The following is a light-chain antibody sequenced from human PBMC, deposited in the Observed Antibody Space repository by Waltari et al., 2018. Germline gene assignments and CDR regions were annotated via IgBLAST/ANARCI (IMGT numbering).Light chain of an antibody. V-gene: IGLV1-44*01. CDR3: AAWDDSLNGWV. J-gene: IGLJ3*02. Sequence: QSVLTQPPSASGTPGQRGSIPCSGRSSNLGKNTINWYQQVPGRAPKPLIYSNDQRPSGVPDRFSGSKSGTSGSLAISGLQSEDEADYYCAAWDDSLNGWVFGGGTKLTVL. CDR1: SSNLGKNT. CDR2: SND.